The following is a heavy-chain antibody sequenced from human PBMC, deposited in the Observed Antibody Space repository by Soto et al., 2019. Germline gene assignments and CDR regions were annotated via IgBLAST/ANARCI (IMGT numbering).Heavy chain of an antibody. Sequence: ASVKVSCKASGFTFTSSAVQWVRQARGQRLEWIGWVVVGTGNTNYAQKFQERVTMTRDMSTSTAYMELSSLRSEDTAVYYCAAGYNWKRVYYYYGMDVWGQGTAVTVSS. D-gene: IGHD1-1*01. CDR3: AAGYNWKRVYYYYGMDV. V-gene: IGHV1-58*01. J-gene: IGHJ6*02. CDR1: GFTFTSSA. CDR2: VVVGTGNT.